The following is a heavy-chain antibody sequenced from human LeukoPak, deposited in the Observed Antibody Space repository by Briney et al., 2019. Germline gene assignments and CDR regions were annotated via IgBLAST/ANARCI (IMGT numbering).Heavy chain of an antibody. CDR2: ISSSGSTI. CDR1: GFTFSSYE. Sequence: GGSLRLSCAASGFTFSSYEMNWVRQAPGKGLEGVSYISSSGSTIYYADSVKGRFTISRDNAKNSLYLQMNSLRAEDTAVYYCARDKGYNANYYYYMDVWGKGTTVTVSS. J-gene: IGHJ6*03. D-gene: IGHD5-24*01. V-gene: IGHV3-48*03. CDR3: ARDKGYNANYYYYMDV.